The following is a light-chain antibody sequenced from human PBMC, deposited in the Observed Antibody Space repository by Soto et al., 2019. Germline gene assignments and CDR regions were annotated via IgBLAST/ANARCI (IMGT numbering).Light chain of an antibody. J-gene: IGKJ1*01. CDR2: GAS. CDR1: QSVSSNY. V-gene: IGKV3-20*01. CDR3: QQYGSSSWT. Sequence: EIVLTQSPGTLFLSPEERATLSCRASQSVSSNYLAWYQQQKPGQAPRLLIYGASSRATGVPDRFSGSGSGTDFTLAISRLEPEDFVVYYCQQYGSSSWTFGQGTKVDIK.